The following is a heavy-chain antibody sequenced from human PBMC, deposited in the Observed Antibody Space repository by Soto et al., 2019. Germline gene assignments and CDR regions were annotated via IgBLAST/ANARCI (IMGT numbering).Heavy chain of an antibody. CDR3: AKQEGDNCYFDY. CDR1: GFTFSSYG. CDR2: ISYDGSNK. Sequence: QVQLVESGGGVVQPGRSLRLSCAAPGFTFSSYGMHWVRQAPGKGLEWVAVISYDGSNKYYVDSVKGRFTISRDNSKNTLYLQMNSLRVEDTAVYYCAKQEGDNCYFDYWGQGTLVTVSS. D-gene: IGHD1-1*01. V-gene: IGHV3-30*18. J-gene: IGHJ4*02.